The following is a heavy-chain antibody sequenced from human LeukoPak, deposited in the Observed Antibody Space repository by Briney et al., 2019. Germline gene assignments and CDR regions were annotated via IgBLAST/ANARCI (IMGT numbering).Heavy chain of an antibody. CDR3: ATSGPSHGLFDY. CDR1: GFTFSSYA. CDR2: ISGSGGST. Sequence: GGSLRLSCAASGFTFSSYAMSWVRQAPGKGLGWVSAISGSGGSTYYADSVKGRFTISRDNSKNTLYLRMNSLRAEDTAVYYCATSGPSHGLFDYWGQGTLVTVSS. D-gene: IGHD2-2*03. V-gene: IGHV3-23*01. J-gene: IGHJ4*02.